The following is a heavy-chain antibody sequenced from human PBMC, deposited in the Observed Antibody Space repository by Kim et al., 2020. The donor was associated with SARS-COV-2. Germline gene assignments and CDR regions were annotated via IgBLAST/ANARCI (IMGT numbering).Heavy chain of an antibody. CDR1: GGTFSSYA. J-gene: IGHJ5*02. D-gene: IGHD6-19*01. V-gene: IGHV1-69*13. Sequence: SVKVSCKASGGTFSSYAISWVRQAPGQGLEWMGGIIPIFGTANYAQKFQGRVTITADESTSTAYMELSSLRSEDTAVYYCARDYKAYSSGWINWFDPWGQGTLVTVSS. CDR2: IIPIFGTA. CDR3: ARDYKAYSSGWINWFDP.